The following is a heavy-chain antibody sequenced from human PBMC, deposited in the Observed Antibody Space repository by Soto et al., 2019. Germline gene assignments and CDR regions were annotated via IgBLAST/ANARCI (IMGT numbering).Heavy chain of an antibody. J-gene: IGHJ3*02. Sequence: ASVNVSCKASGGTFSSYSISWVRQAPGQGLEWMGGIIPIFGTANYAQKFQGRVTITADESTSTAYMELSSLRSEDTAVYYCARTFIDSSGYKHHDAFDIWGQGTMVTVSS. CDR3: ARTFIDSSGYKHHDAFDI. D-gene: IGHD3-22*01. CDR1: GGTFSSYS. CDR2: IIPIFGTA. V-gene: IGHV1-69*13.